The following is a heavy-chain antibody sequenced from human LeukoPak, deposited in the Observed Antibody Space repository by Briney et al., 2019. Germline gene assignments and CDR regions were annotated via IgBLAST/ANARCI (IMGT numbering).Heavy chain of an antibody. D-gene: IGHD3-22*01. Sequence: ASVKVSCKASGYTFTSYGISRVRQAPGQGLEWMGWISAYNGNTNYAQKLQGRVTMTTDTSTSTAYMELRSLRSDDTAVYYCARAATISTYYSSGPRFDPWGQGTLVTVSS. CDR3: ARAATISTYYSSGPRFDP. V-gene: IGHV1-18*01. CDR1: GYTFTSYG. CDR2: ISAYNGNT. J-gene: IGHJ5*02.